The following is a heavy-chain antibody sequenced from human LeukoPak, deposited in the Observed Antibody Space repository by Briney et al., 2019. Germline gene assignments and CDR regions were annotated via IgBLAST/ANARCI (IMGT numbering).Heavy chain of an antibody. D-gene: IGHD6-19*01. J-gene: IGHJ4*02. CDR1: GFTFSSYG. CDR2: IWYDGTNK. CDR3: ARTPYSSGWYSSNDY. Sequence: GRSLRLSCAASGFTFSSYGMHWVRQAPGKGLEWVAVIWYDGTNKYYADSVKGRFTISRDNSKNTLFLQMNSLRAEDTAVYYCARTPYSSGWYSSNDYWGQGTLVTVSS. V-gene: IGHV3-33*01.